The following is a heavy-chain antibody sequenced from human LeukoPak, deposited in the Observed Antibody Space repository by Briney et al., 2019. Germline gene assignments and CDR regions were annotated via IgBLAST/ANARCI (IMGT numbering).Heavy chain of an antibody. J-gene: IGHJ4*02. CDR3: TRESGAFSPFGF. D-gene: IGHD1-26*01. V-gene: IGHV4-4*02. CDR2: VHLSGAT. Sequence: SETLSLTCAVSGGSITTTNWWSRVRQPPGKGLEWIGEVHLSGATNYNPSLESRVSMSIDKSKNHLSLEVTSVTAADTAIYYCTRESGAFSPFGFWGQGTLLTVSS. CDR1: GGSITTTNW.